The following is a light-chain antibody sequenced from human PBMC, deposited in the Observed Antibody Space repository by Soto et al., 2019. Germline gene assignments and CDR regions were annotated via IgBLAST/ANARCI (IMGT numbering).Light chain of an antibody. J-gene: IGKJ1*01. Sequence: ENTESPSTLSASGGHRVTITRRASQSISSWLVWYQQKPGKAPKLLIYKASSLESGVPSRFSGSGSGTEFTLTISSLQPDDFATYYCQQYNSYSRTFGRGTKVDIK. V-gene: IGKV1-5*03. CDR3: QQYNSYSRT. CDR2: KAS. CDR1: QSISSW.